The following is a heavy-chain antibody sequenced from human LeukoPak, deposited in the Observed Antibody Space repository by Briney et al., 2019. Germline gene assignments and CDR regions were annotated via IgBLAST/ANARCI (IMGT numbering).Heavy chain of an antibody. Sequence: PGGSLRLSCAASGFTFSSYSMNWVRQAPGKGLEWVSSISSSSSYIYYADSVKGRFTISRDNAKNSLYLQMNSLRAEDTAVYYCAKAAQARLWKEDYFDYWGQGTLVTVSS. D-gene: IGHD4/OR15-4a*01. CDR1: GFTFSSYS. CDR2: ISSSSSYI. J-gene: IGHJ4*02. CDR3: AKAAQARLWKEDYFDY. V-gene: IGHV3-21*01.